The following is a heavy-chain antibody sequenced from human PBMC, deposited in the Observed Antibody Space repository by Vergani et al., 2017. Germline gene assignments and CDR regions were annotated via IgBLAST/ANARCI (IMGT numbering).Heavy chain of an antibody. D-gene: IGHD3-10*01. J-gene: IGHJ6*02. CDR2: INHSGST. CDR3: ARGARLSQYYYGSGSNKGGYYYGMDV. Sequence: QVQLQESGPGLVKPSETLSLTCTVSNYSISRGYYWSWIRQPPGKGLEWIGEINHSGSTNYNPSLKSRVTISVDTSKNQFSLKLSSVTAADTAVYYCARGARLSQYYYGSGSNKGGYYYGMDVWGQGP. CDR1: NYSISRGYY. V-gene: IGHV4-38-2*02.